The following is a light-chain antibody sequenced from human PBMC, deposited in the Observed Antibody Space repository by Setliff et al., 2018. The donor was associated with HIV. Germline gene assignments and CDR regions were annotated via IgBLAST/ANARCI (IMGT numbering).Light chain of an antibody. CDR3: ASYRSPTTYV. J-gene: IGLJ1*01. Sequence: QSALTQPASVSGSPGQSITISCIGTSSDVGGYDFVSWYQQRPGKAPKLIIFDVTERPSGVSPRFSGSKSGNTASLTISGLQTEDEGDYFCASYRSPTTYVFGIGTKSPS. CDR2: DVT. V-gene: IGLV2-14*03. CDR1: SSDVGGYDF.